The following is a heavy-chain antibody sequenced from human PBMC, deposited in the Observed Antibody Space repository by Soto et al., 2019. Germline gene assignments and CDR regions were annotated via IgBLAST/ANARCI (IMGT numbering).Heavy chain of an antibody. J-gene: IGHJ3*02. CDR1: GGSFSGYY. Sequence: PSETLSLTCAVYGGSFSGYYWSWIRQPPGKGLEWIGEINHSGSTNYNPSLKSRVTISVDTSKNQFSLKLSSVTAADTAVYYCARGNGGYCSGGSCWSDAFDIWGQGTMVTVS. CDR3: ARGNGGYCSGGSCWSDAFDI. CDR2: INHSGST. V-gene: IGHV4-34*01. D-gene: IGHD2-15*01.